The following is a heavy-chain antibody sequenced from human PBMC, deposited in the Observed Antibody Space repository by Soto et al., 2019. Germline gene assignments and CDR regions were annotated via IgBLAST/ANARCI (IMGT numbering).Heavy chain of an antibody. V-gene: IGHV4-39*01. CDR3: ARLVFIGGTGGLRYFDWFPQPELDY. J-gene: IGHJ4*02. CDR2: IYYSGST. Sequence: PSETLSLTCTVSGGSISSSSYYWGWIRQPPGKGLEWIGSIYYSGSTYYNPSLKSRVTISVDTSKNQFSLKLSSVTAADTAVYYCARLVFIGGTGGLRYFDWFPQPELDYWGQGTLVTVSS. CDR1: GGSISSSSYY. D-gene: IGHD3-9*01.